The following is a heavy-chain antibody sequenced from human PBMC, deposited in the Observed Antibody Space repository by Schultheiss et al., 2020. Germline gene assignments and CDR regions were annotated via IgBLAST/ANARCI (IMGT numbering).Heavy chain of an antibody. CDR3: ARGLAAAGIDY. CDR1: GGSISSYY. D-gene: IGHD6-13*01. Sequence: SETLSLTCTVSGGSISSYYWSWIRQPAGKGLAWIGRIYTSGSTNYNPSLKSRVTISVDTSKNQFSLKLSSVTAADTAVYYCARGLAAAGIDYWGQGTLVTVSS. CDR2: IYTSGST. V-gene: IGHV4-4*07. J-gene: IGHJ4*02.